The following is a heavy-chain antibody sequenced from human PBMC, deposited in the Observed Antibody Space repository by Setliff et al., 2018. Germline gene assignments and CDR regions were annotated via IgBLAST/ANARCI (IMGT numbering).Heavy chain of an antibody. CDR3: ARDHHSAYYYDSSGLGNDY. V-gene: IGHV1-18*01. J-gene: IGHJ4*02. CDR2: ISAYNGNT. CDR1: GYTFTSYG. D-gene: IGHD3-22*01. Sequence: ASVKVSCKASGYTFTSYGISWVRQAPGQGLEWMGWISAYNGNTNYAQKLQGRVTMATDTSTSTAYMELRSLRSDDTAVYYCARDHHSAYYYDSSGLGNDYWGQGTLVTVSS.